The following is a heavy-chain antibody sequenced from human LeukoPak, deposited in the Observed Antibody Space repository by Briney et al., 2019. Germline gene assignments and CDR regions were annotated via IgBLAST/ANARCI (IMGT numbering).Heavy chain of an antibody. CDR1: GGSIGGYY. V-gene: IGHV4-4*07. CDR3: ARERSESPGSGYDMDV. D-gene: IGHD1-14*01. J-gene: IGHJ6*03. CDR2: IYSNGHI. Sequence: PSETLSLTCTVSGGSIGGYYWNWIRQAAGEGLEWLGRIYSNGHIDHNASLKSRVAMSVDTSTNPFSLKLNSLTAADTAVYYCARERSESPGSGYDMDVWGKGTPVIVSS.